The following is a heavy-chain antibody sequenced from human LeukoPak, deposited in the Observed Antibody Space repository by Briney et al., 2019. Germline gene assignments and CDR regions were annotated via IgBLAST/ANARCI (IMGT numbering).Heavy chain of an antibody. CDR1: GFTFSDYY. D-gene: IGHD3-16*01. CDR2: ISSSGSTI. V-gene: IGHV3-11*01. J-gene: IGHJ4*02. Sequence: GGSLRLSCAASGFTFSDYYMSWIRQAPGKGLEWVSYISSSGSTIYYADSVKGRFTISRDNSKNTLYLQMNSLRAEDTAVYYCARNLIVYYLGEGFDYWGQGILVTVSS. CDR3: ARNLIVYYLGEGFDY.